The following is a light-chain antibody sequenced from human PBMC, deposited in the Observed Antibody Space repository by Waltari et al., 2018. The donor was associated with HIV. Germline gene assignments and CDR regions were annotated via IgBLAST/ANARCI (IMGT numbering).Light chain of an antibody. CDR2: EVT. J-gene: IGLJ1*01. V-gene: IGLV2-14*01. Sequence: QSALTQPASVSGSPGQSITISCTGTSSDVGGYKYVSWYQQHPGKVPKLLIYEVTNRPSGVSHRFSASKSGNKASLTISGLQAEDEADYYCSSATSRKLYVFGTGTKVTVL. CDR1: SSDVGGYKY. CDR3: SSATSRKLYV.